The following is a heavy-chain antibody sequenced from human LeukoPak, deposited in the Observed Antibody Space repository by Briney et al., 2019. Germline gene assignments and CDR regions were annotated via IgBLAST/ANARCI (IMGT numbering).Heavy chain of an antibody. CDR1: GFTFSSYA. J-gene: IGHJ4*02. Sequence: GGSLRLSCAASGFTFSSYAMSWVRQAPGKGLEWVSAISGSGGSTYYADSVKGRFTISRDNAKNSLYLQMNSLRAEDTAVYYCARGLRLGESTPCWGQGTLVTVSS. V-gene: IGHV3-23*01. CDR3: ARGLRLGESTPC. CDR2: ISGSGGST. D-gene: IGHD3-16*01.